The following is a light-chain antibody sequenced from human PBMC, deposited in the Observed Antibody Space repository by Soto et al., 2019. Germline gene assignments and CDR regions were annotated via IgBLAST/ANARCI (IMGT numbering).Light chain of an antibody. V-gene: IGKV4-1*01. Sequence: DIVLTQSPDSLAVSLGERATINCKSSRSVLYSSNNMNYLAWYQQKPGQPPKLLIYWASTRESGVPDRFRGSGSGTDFTLTISSLQAEDVAVYYCQQYYSTPLTFGGGTDVEIK. J-gene: IGKJ4*01. CDR3: QQYYSTPLT. CDR1: RSVLYSSNNMNY. CDR2: WAS.